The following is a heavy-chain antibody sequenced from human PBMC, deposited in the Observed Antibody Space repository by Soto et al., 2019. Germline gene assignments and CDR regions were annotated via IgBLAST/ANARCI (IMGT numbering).Heavy chain of an antibody. CDR1: GATFANYW. J-gene: IGHJ5*01. V-gene: IGHV3-74*01. Sequence: EVHVVDSGGGLVQPGGSLRLSCEASGATFANYWMHWVRQVPGKGLVWVSRISNDGSDITYADSVKGRFTASRDNTKNMVCLQMNNLSVEDPAVYYCTRDIPHWWFDSWGQGTLVTVSS. CDR3: TRDIPHWWFDS. D-gene: IGHD2-21*01. CDR2: ISNDGSDI.